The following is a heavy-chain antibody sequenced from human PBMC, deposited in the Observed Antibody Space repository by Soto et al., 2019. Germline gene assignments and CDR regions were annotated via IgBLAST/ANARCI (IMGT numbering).Heavy chain of an antibody. J-gene: IGHJ5*02. Sequence: ASVKVSCKVSGGTFSNYAIDWVRLAPGQGLEWMGWISAYNGNTNYAQNFQGRVTISKDTSKSQVVFIMTNMDPVDTATYYCARCRGYRYGFDQWGQGTLVTVSS. CDR2: ISAYNGNT. D-gene: IGHD5-18*01. CDR3: ARCRGYRYGFDQ. V-gene: IGHV1-18*01. CDR1: GGTFSNYA.